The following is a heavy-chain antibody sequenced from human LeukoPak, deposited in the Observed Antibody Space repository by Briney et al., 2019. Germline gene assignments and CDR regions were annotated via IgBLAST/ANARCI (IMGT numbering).Heavy chain of an antibody. D-gene: IGHD2-15*01. J-gene: IGHJ6*03. V-gene: IGHV4-61*02. CDR3: ARGDCSGGSCTYWDYYYYMDV. Sequence: PSETLSLTCTVSGGSISSGSYSWNWIRQPAGKGLEWIGRIYTSGSTNYNPSLKSRVTISVDTSKNQFSLKLSSVTAADTAVYYCARGDCSGGSCTYWDYYYYMDVWGKGTTVTVSS. CDR2: IYTSGST. CDR1: GGSISSGSYS.